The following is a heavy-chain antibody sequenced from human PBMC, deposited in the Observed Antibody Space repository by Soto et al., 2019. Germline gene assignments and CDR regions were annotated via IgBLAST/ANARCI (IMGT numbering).Heavy chain of an antibody. Sequence: PSQTLSLTCALSRDNVSSRSAASYWIRQSPSRGVEWVGRTYHGSKLYNDYKVYWKSRITINPDTAKNHFSLQLNSVTPVDTGVYYCARAPSITIFGVVIYDYYYYLMDFWGQGXTVTV. D-gene: IGHD3-3*01. CDR2: TYHGSKLYN. J-gene: IGHJ6*02. CDR1: RDNVSSRSAA. V-gene: IGHV6-1*01. CDR3: ARAPSITIFGVVIYDYYYYLMDF.